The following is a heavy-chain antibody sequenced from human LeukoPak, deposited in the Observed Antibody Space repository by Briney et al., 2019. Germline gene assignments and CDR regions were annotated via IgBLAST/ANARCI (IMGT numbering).Heavy chain of an antibody. CDR3: ARADCSSTSCYPYYYYYYMDV. CDR2: IYTSGST. Sequence: SETLSLTCTVSGGSISSSSYYWGWIRQPPGKGLEWIGRIYTSGSTNYNPSLKSRVTISVDTSKNQFSLKLSSVTAADTAVYYCARADCSSTSCYPYYYYYYMDVWGKGITVTVSS. V-gene: IGHV4-61*02. CDR1: GGSISSSSYY. D-gene: IGHD2-2*01. J-gene: IGHJ6*03.